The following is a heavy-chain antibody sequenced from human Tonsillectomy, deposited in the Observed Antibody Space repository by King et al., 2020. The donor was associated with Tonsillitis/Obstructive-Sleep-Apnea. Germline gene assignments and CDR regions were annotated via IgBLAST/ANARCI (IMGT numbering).Heavy chain of an antibody. V-gene: IGHV4-39*02. CDR2: MYYSGRI. Sequence: QLQESGPGLVKPSETLSLTCTVSGGSISSSSYYWGWIRQSPGKGLEWIGSMYYSGRIYYNPSLKSRVTIFVDTFKNHFSLKLSSVTAADTAVYYCASLYQLLYDGWFDPWGQGTLVTVSS. J-gene: IGHJ5*02. CDR1: GGSISSSSYY. D-gene: IGHD2-2*02. CDR3: ASLYQLLYDGWFDP.